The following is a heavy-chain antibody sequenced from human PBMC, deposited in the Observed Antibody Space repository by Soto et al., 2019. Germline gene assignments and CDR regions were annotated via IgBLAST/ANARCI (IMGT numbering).Heavy chain of an antibody. J-gene: IGHJ5*01. CDR1: VYSVSSNSAG. Sequence: QTLSLTCAITVYSVSSNSAGWIWVIQSPSRGLEWLGRTYYRSKWYYEYAVSVRGRITINPDTSKNQYSLQLNSVTPEDTAVYFCSRREKYSGRISDSWAPETLVPVSS. CDR2: TYYRSKWYY. D-gene: IGHD1-26*01. CDR3: SRREKYSGRISDS. V-gene: IGHV6-1*01.